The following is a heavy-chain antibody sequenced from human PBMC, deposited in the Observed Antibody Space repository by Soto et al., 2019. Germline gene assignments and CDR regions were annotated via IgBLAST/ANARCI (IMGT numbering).Heavy chain of an antibody. J-gene: IGHJ3*02. CDR1: GYTFTSYD. D-gene: IGHD3-9*01. CDR2: MNPNSGNT. Sequence: ASVKVSCKASGYTFTSYDINWVRQATGQGLEWMGWMNPNSGNTGYAQKFQGRVTMTRNTSISTAYMELSSLRSEDTAVYYCARQLRYFDWLVVDEYAFDIWGQGTMVTVSS. V-gene: IGHV1-8*01. CDR3: ARQLRYFDWLVVDEYAFDI.